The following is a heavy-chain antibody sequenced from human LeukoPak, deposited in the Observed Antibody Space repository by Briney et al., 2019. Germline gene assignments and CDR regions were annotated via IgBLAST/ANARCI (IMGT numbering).Heavy chain of an antibody. V-gene: IGHV4-59*01. CDR2: IYYSGST. J-gene: IGHJ4*02. Sequence: SETLSLTFTVSGDSISSYYWNWIRQPPGKGLEWIGYIYYSGSTNYNPSLKSRVTISVDTSKNHFSLKLSSVTAADTAVYYCARAYSSSWYLFDYWGQGTLVTVS. CDR3: ARAYSSSWYLFDY. D-gene: IGHD6-13*01. CDR1: GDSISSYY.